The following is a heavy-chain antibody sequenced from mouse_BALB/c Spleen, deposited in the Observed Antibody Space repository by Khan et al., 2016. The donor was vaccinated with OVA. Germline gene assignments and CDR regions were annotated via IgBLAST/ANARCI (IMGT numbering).Heavy chain of an antibody. D-gene: IGHD1-1*01. J-gene: IGHJ2*01. CDR2: INPSTGYT. V-gene: IGHV1-7*01. CDR1: GYTFINYW. Sequence: MQLQQSGAELAKPGASVKMSCKASGYTFINYWILWIKQRPGQGLEWIGYINPSTGYTEYNQNFKDKATLTADKSSSTAYMQLSSLTSEDSTGYYCARRGLRWDFDYWGQGTTLTVSS. CDR3: ARRGLRWDFDY.